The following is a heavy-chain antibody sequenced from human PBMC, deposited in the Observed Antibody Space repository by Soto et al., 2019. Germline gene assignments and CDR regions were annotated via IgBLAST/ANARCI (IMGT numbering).Heavy chain of an antibody. Sequence: GGSLRLSCAASGFTFSSYAMSWVRQAPGKGLEWVSAITGSGDSTYYADSVKGRFTVSRDNSKNTLHLQMNSLRAEDTAVYYCAKVFVFTIREGFDYWGLGTLVTVSS. CDR2: ITGSGDST. J-gene: IGHJ4*02. CDR1: GFTFSSYA. D-gene: IGHD3-3*01. V-gene: IGHV3-23*01. CDR3: AKVFVFTIREGFDY.